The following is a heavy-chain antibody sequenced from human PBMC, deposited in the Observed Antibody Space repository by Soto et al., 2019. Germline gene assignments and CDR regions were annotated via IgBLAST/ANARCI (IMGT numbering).Heavy chain of an antibody. V-gene: IGHV3-74*01. CDR1: GFTFSSYW. CDR2: IDTYGSAT. CDR3: ARVLKSIGWDNDVYDI. J-gene: IGHJ3*02. Sequence: EVPLVESGGGLVQPGGSLRLSCAASGFTFSSYWMHWVRQPPGKGLMWVSRIDTYGSATKYADSVEGRFTISRDNVGNTLYLEMNFLSAEDTAVYYCARVLKSIGWDNDVYDIWGQGTMVTVSS. D-gene: IGHD6-19*01.